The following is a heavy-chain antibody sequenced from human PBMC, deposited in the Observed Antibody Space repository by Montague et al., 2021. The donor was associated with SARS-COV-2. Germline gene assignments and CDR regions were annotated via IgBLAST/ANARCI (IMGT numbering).Heavy chain of an antibody. V-gene: IGHV4-39*01. D-gene: IGHD1-1*01. J-gene: IGHJ4*02. CDR2: IYFSGSA. Sequence: SETLSLTCTVSGGAISTSSFHWGWVRQSPGKGLEWIATIYFSGSAYYNPSLKSRVSISIDTSKNKFSLQLTSVTAADTAVYYCARHAYFSDNYRRYPFNFDFWGQGTRVTVSS. CDR1: GGAISTSSFH. CDR3: ARHAYFSDNYRRYPFNFDF.